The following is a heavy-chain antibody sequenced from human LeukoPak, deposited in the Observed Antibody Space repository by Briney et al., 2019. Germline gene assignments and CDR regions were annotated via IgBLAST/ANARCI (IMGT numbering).Heavy chain of an antibody. D-gene: IGHD1-26*01. J-gene: IGHJ4*02. CDR3: ARHSPVGIHYFDY. V-gene: IGHV4-39*01. CDR1: GGSISSRNW. CDR2: IYYSGNT. Sequence: SETLSLTCAVSGGSISSRNWWSWVRQPPGKGLEWIGSIYYSGNTYYNPSLKSRLTISVDTSKNQFSLKLSSVTAADTAMYYCARHSPVGIHYFDYWGQGTLVTVSS.